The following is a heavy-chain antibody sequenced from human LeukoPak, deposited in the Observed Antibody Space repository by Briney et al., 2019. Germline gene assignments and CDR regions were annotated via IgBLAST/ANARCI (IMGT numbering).Heavy chain of an antibody. V-gene: IGHV3-9*01. J-gene: IGHJ4*02. CDR3: AKAMYSSGWYPFDY. Sequence: GGSLRLSCAASGFTFSSYAMSWVRQAPGKGLEWVSGISWNSGSIGYADSVKGRFTISRDNAKNSLYLQMNSLRAEDTALYYCAKAMYSSGWYPFDYWGQGTLVTVSS. CDR2: ISWNSGSI. D-gene: IGHD6-19*01. CDR1: GFTFSSYA.